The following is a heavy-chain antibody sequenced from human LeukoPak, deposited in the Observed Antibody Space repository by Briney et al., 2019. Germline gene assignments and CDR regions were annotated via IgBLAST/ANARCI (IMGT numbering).Heavy chain of an antibody. CDR2: ISAGDGNT. Sequence: ASVKVSCKASGFTSTNFAVHWVRQAPGQGLEWMGWISAGDGNTRYSQNFQSRVTITRDTSASTAYLEVNSLRSDDTAVYYCALGAYDYWGQGTLVTVSS. V-gene: IGHV1-3*01. CDR3: ALGAYDY. CDR1: GFTSTNFA. J-gene: IGHJ4*02. D-gene: IGHD1-26*01.